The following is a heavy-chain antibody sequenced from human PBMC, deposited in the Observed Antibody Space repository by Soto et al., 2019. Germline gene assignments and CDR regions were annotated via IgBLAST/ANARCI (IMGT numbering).Heavy chain of an antibody. V-gene: IGHV1-8*01. CDR3: VRSGRRSGIDY. CDR1: GYTFSSYD. J-gene: IGHJ4*02. CDR2: VNPNSNET. Sequence: RASVKVSCKASGYTFSSYDISWVRQASGQGLEWMGWVNPNSNETDYAQKFQGRVTMTGNTSIRTAYMELRSLRSDDTAVYYCVRSGRRSGIDYWGQGTLVTVSS. D-gene: IGHD5-12*01.